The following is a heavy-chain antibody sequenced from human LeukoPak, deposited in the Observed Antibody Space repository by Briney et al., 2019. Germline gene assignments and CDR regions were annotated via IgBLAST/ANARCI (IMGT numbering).Heavy chain of an antibody. Sequence: PSETLSLTCTVSGGSISSYYWSWIRQPPGKGLEWIGYIYYSGSTDYNPSLKSRVTISVDTPKNQFSLKLSSVTAADTAVYYCARSYGSSWYSLAFDYWGQGTLVTVSS. CDR3: ARSYGSSWYSLAFDY. J-gene: IGHJ4*02. CDR2: IYYSGST. D-gene: IGHD6-13*01. CDR1: GGSISSYY. V-gene: IGHV4-59*01.